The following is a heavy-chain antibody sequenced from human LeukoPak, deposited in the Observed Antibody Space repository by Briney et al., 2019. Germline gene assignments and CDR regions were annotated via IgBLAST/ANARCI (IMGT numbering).Heavy chain of an antibody. CDR2: IYSGGST. V-gene: IGHV3-53*01. J-gene: IGHJ4*02. Sequence: GGSLRLSCAASGFTVSSNYMSWVRQAPGKGLEWVSVIYSGGSTYYADSVKGRFTISRENSKNQLYLQMNSLRAEETAVYYCAREKYYYDSSGYYYLYYFDYWGQGTLVTVSS. D-gene: IGHD3-22*01. CDR3: AREKYYYDSSGYYYLYYFDY. CDR1: GFTVSSNY.